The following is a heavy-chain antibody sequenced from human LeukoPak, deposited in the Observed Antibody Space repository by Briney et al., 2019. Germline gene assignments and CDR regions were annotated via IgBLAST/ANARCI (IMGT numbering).Heavy chain of an antibody. J-gene: IGHJ6*02. CDR1: ESTFSKFW. Sequence: PGGSLRLSCAASESTFSKFWMHWVRQAPGKGLVWVSGINRDGSTTAYADSVKGRFTVSRDNAKNTLYLQMNSLRAEDTAVYYCARGNYYGMDVWGQGTTVTFSS. D-gene: IGHD2/OR15-2a*01. V-gene: IGHV3-74*03. CDR3: ARGNYYGMDV. CDR2: INRDGSTT.